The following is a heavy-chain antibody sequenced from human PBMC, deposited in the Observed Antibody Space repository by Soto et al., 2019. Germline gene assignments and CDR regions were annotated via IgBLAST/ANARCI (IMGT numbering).Heavy chain of an antibody. CDR3: ARVAGKGGYDFFDY. V-gene: IGHV1-69*10. CDR2: IIPILGIA. CDR1: GYTFTGYG. D-gene: IGHD5-12*01. Sequence: SVKVSCKASGYTFTGYGISWVRQAPGQGLEWMGWIIPILGIANYAQKFQGRVTITADKSTSTAYMELSSLRSEDTAVYYCARVAGKGGYDFFDYWGQGTLVTVSS. J-gene: IGHJ4*02.